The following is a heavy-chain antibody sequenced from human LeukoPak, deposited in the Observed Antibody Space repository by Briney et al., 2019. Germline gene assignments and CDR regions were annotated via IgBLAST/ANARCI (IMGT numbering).Heavy chain of an antibody. D-gene: IGHD6-13*01. CDR3: AKDSRTTYDSSWLYYFDS. J-gene: IGHJ4*02. CDR1: GFTFSSYA. CDR2: ISGSGEST. V-gene: IGHV3-23*01. Sequence: GSLRLSCAASGFTFSSYAMSWVRQAPGKGLEWVSAISGSGESTYNADSVKGRFTISRDNSKNTLYLQMNRLRAEDTAVYYCAKDSRTTYDSSWLYYFDSWGQGTLVTVSS.